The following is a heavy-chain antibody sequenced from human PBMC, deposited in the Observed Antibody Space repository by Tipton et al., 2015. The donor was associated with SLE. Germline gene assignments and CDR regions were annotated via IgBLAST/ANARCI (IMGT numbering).Heavy chain of an antibody. D-gene: IGHD3-16*01. CDR2: VYDTGNT. CDR1: GGSINNYY. CDR3: ARELRILLCLGYFEY. Sequence: TLSLTCTVSGGSINNYYWSWIRQSPGKGLEWIGFVYDTGNTKYNPSLKSLTTISADTSKNPFSLKLTSVTAADAAVYYCARELRILLCLGYFEYWGPGTLVTVSS. V-gene: IGHV4-59*01. J-gene: IGHJ4*02.